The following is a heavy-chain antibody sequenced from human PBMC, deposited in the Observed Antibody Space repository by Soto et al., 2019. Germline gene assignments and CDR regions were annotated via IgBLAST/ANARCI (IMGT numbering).Heavy chain of an antibody. D-gene: IGHD2-2*02. Sequence: QVQLVQSGAEVKKPGASVKVSCKASGYTFTSYDINWVRQATGQGLEWMGWMNPNSGNTGYAQKFKGRVTMTRNTSISTAYMELSSLRSEDTAVYYCARVYCSSTSCYTGWFDPWDQGTLVTVSS. J-gene: IGHJ5*02. CDR3: ARVYCSSTSCYTGWFDP. CDR1: GYTFTSYD. CDR2: MNPNSGNT. V-gene: IGHV1-8*01.